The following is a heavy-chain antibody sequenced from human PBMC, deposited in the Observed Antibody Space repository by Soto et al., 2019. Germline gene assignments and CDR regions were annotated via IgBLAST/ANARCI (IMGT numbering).Heavy chain of an antibody. J-gene: IGHJ4*02. V-gene: IGHV1-69*13. CDR2: IIPIFGTA. CDR1: GGTFSSYA. CDR3: ARDSGCSSTSCHYPY. Sequence: GASVKVSCKASGGTFSSYAISWVRQAPGQGLEWMGGIIPIFGTANYAQKFQGRVTITADESTSTAHMELSSLRSEDTAVYYCARDSGCSSTSCHYPYWGQGTLVTVSS. D-gene: IGHD2-2*01.